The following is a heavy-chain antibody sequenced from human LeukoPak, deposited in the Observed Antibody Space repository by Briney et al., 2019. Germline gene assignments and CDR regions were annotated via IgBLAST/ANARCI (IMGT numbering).Heavy chain of an antibody. V-gene: IGHV3-30-3*01. CDR1: GFDFHNYV. D-gene: IGHD3-22*01. CDR3: ARDGHITMTRGVLGTFDY. CDR2: ISYDVNIK. J-gene: IGHJ4*02. Sequence: PGGSLRLSCAASGFDFHNYVIHWVRQAPGKGLGWVAVISYDVNIKYHADSVKGRFTISRDSSSKTVYLQMNSLGTEDTAVYYCARDGHITMTRGVLGTFDYWGQGTLVTVSS.